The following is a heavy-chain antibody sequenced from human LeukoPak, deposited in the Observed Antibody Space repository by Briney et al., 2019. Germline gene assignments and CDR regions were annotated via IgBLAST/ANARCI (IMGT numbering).Heavy chain of an antibody. CDR3: ARSCSSTSCYELRYYYYYYMAV. CDR2: ISSSSSYI. J-gene: IGHJ6*03. D-gene: IGHD2-2*01. Sequence: PGGSLRLSCAASGFTFSSYSMNWVRQPPGKGLEWVSSISSSSSYIYYAHSVQGRFTLSRDNAKNSLYLQMNSLRADDTAVYYRARSCSSTSCYELRYYYYYYMAVWGKGTTVTVSS. V-gene: IGHV3-21*01. CDR1: GFTFSSYS.